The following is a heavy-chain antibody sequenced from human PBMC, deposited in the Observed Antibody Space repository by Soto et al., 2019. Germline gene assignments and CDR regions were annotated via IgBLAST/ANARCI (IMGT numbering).Heavy chain of an antibody. CDR1: GYTFTSYY. Sequence: QVQLVQSGAEVKKPGASVKVSCKASGYTFTSYYMHWVRQAPGQGLEWMGIINPSGGSTSYAQKFQGRVTMTRDTSPSTVYMELSSLRSEDTAVYYCAREGSSGYDNDAFDIWGQGTMVTVSS. V-gene: IGHV1-46*03. J-gene: IGHJ3*02. CDR2: INPSGGST. CDR3: AREGSSGYDNDAFDI. D-gene: IGHD5-12*01.